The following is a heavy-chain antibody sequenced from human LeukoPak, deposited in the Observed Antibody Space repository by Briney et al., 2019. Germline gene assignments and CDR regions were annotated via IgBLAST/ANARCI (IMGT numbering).Heavy chain of an antibody. D-gene: IGHD3-16*01. CDR2: IYYSGST. V-gene: IGHV4-39*01. CDR1: GGSISSSSYY. CDR3: ARHWGLTMTDAFDI. Sequence: KASETLSLTCTVSGGSISSSSYYWGWIRQPPGKGLEWIGSIYYSGSTYYNPSLKSRVTISVDTSKNQFSLKLSSVTAADTAVYYCARHWGLTMTDAFDIWGQGTMVTVSS. J-gene: IGHJ3*02.